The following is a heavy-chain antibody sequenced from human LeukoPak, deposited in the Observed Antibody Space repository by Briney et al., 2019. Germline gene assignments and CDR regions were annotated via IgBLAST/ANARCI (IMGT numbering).Heavy chain of an antibody. J-gene: IGHJ4*02. CDR3: ARAVAVAGTSCFDY. D-gene: IGHD6-19*01. Sequence: SETLSLTCTVSGGSTSSGDYYWSWIRQPPGKGLEWIGYIYYSGSTYYNPSLKSRVTISVDTSKNQFSLKLSSVTAADTAVYYCARAVAVAGTSCFDYWGQGTLVTVSS. V-gene: IGHV4-30-4*08. CDR2: IYYSGST. CDR1: GGSTSSGDYY.